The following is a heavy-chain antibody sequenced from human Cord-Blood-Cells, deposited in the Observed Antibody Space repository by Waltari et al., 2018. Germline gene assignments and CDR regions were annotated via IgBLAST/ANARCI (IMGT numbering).Heavy chain of an antibody. Sequence: DVQLVESGGGVVQLGGSLRLSCAASGFTFDDYAMHWVRQAPGKCLEWFSLISGDGGSTYYADSVKGRFTISRDNSKNSLYLQMNSLRTEDTALYSCAKDAMVGLLGIDLWGRGTLVTVSS. J-gene: IGHJ2*01. V-gene: IGHV3-43*02. CDR3: AKDAMVGLLGIDL. CDR1: GFTFDDYA. CDR2: ISGDGGST. D-gene: IGHD2-8*01.